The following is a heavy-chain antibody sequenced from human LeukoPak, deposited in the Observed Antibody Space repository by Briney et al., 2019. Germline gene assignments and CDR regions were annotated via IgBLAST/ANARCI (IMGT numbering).Heavy chain of an antibody. CDR1: GGSFSGYY. J-gene: IGHJ4*02. D-gene: IGHD1-7*01. CDR2: INHSGST. CDR3: ARTGHYGTFVDY. V-gene: IGHV4-34*01. Sequence: PSETLSLTCAAYGGSFSGYYWSWIRQPPGKGLEWIGEINHSGSTNYNPSLKSRVTISVDTSKNQFSLKLSSVTAADTAVYYCARTGHYGTFVDYWGQGTLVTVSS.